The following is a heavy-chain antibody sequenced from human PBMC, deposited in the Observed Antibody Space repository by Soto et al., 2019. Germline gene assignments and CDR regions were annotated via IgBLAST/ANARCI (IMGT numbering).Heavy chain of an antibody. CDR1: GGTFSSYA. CDR2: IIPIFGTA. V-gene: IGHV1-69*13. Sequence: SVKVSCKASGGTFSSYAISWVRQAPGQGLEWMGGIIPIFGTANYAQKFQGRVTITADESTSTAYMELSSLRSEDTAVYYCASGVVTGYYNARQRYYFDYWGPGNLGNVSS. D-gene: IGHD3-9*01. J-gene: IGHJ4*02. CDR3: ASGVVTGYYNARQRYYFDY.